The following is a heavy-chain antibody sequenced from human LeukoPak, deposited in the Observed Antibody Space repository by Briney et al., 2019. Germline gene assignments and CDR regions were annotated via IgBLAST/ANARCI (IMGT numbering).Heavy chain of an antibody. CDR2: ISGSGVDT. CDR3: AGRYDSSGYPLH. Sequence: GGSLRLSCAASGFTFSNYDMSWVRQAPGQGLEWVSSISGSGVDTNYVDSVKGRFTISRDNSKNTLYLQMNSLRAEDTAVYYCAGRYDSSGYPLHWGQGTLVTVSS. D-gene: IGHD3-22*01. CDR1: GFTFSNYD. J-gene: IGHJ4*02. V-gene: IGHV3-23*01.